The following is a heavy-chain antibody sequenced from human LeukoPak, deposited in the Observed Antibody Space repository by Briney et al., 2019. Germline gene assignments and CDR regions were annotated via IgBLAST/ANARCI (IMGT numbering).Heavy chain of an antibody. Sequence: PSETLSLTCAVYGGSFSGYYWSWIRQPPGKGLEWIGEINHSGSTNYNPSLKSRVTISVDTSKNQFSLKLSSVTAADTAVYYCGREAGSYYSYYYYYMDVWGKGTTVTISS. CDR2: INHSGST. J-gene: IGHJ6*03. V-gene: IGHV4-34*01. CDR3: GREAGSYYSYYYYYMDV. D-gene: IGHD1-26*01. CDR1: GGSFSGYY.